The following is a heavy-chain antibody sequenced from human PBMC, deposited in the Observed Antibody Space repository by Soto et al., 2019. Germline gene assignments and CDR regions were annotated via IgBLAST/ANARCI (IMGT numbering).Heavy chain of an antibody. D-gene: IGHD2-15*01. CDR3: ARVRGGSGYGLDV. V-gene: IGHV4-4*02. J-gene: IGHJ6*02. CDR1: XXXFXXXXX. CDR2: IYHSGTT. Sequence: QVQLQESGPGLVKPSGTLXLXCAXXXXXFXXXXXXXXXXXXSGKGLEWIGEIYHSGTTNYNPSLRSRVTISIDKSKNQFSLNLNSVTAADTAVYYCARVRGGSGYGLDVWGPGTTVTVSS.